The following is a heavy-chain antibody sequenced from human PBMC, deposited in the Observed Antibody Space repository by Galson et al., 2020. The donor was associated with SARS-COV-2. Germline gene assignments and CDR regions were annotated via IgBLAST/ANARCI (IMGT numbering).Heavy chain of an antibody. V-gene: IGHV3-30*04. D-gene: IGHD3-22*01. CDR1: GFTLSRYA. J-gene: IGHJ6*01. CDR2: ITYDGRNK. CDR3: ARDYYDSSGFSTNASRTSPKVFPLSLCSIQPDGNVVIACLVKDYY. Sequence: GGSLRLSCAASGFTLSRYAVHWVRQAPGKGREGVAVITYDGRNKQYADSVKGRFTISRDNSKNTLYLQMNSLRPEDTAVFSCARDYYDSSGFSTNASRTSPKVFPLSLCSIQPDGNVVIACLVKDYY.